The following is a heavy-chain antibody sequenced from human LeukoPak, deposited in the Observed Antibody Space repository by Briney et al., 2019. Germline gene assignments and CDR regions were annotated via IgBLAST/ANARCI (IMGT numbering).Heavy chain of an antibody. CDR1: GDSISSYY. V-gene: IGHV4-59*01. Sequence: SETLSLTCTVSGDSISSYYWSWIRQPPGKGLEWIGYIYYSGSTNYNPSLKSRVTISVDTSKNQFSLKLSSVTAADTAVYYCARVTGDGYNWFPFDYWGQGTLVTVSS. D-gene: IGHD5-24*01. CDR2: IYYSGST. J-gene: IGHJ4*02. CDR3: ARVTGDGYNWFPFDY.